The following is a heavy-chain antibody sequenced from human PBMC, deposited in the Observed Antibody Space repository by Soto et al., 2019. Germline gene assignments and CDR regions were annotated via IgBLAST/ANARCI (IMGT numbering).Heavy chain of an antibody. CDR3: TSSSSSIGYYYYYMDV. J-gene: IGHJ6*03. CDR2: IRSKAYGGTT. V-gene: IGHV3-49*02. Sequence: RQAPGKGLEWVGFIRSKAYGGTTEYAASVKGRFTISRDDSKSIAYLQMNSLKTEDTAVYYCTSSSSSIGYYYYYMDVWGKGTTVTVSS. D-gene: IGHD6-6*01.